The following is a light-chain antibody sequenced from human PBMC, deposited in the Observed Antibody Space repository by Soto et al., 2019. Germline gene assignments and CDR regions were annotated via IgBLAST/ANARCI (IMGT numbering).Light chain of an antibody. V-gene: IGLV2-8*01. CDR1: SSDVGGYNY. J-gene: IGLJ1*01. CDR2: EVS. CDR3: SSYAGSNNFV. Sequence: QSALTQPPSASGSPGQSVTISCTGTSSDVGGYNYVSWYQQHPDKAPKLMIYEVSKRPLGVPDRFSGSKSDNTASLTVSGLQAEDEADYYCSSYAGSNNFVFGTGTKVTVL.